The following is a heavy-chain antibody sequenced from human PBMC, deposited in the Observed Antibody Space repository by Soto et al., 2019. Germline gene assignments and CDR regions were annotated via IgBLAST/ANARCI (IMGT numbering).Heavy chain of an antibody. V-gene: IGHV1-46*03. CDR1: GYTFTSYY. Sequence: ASVKVSCKASGYTFTSYYMHWVRQAPGQGLEWMGIINPSGGSTSYAQKFQGRVTMTRDTSTSTVYMELSSLRSEDTVVYYCASIDKYSSGWPFYFDYWGQGTLVTVSS. CDR2: INPSGGST. J-gene: IGHJ4*02. CDR3: ASIDKYSSGWPFYFDY. D-gene: IGHD6-19*01.